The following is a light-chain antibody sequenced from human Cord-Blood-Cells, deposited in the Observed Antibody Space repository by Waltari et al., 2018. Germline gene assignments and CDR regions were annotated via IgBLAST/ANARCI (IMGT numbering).Light chain of an antibody. V-gene: IGKV1-39*01. J-gene: IGKJ1*01. CDR1: QSISSY. CDR3: QQCYRTPRT. CDR2: AAS. Sequence: QMSQSPSSLSASVGDRVNITCRASQSISSYLNWYQQKPGKAPKLLIYAASSLQSGVPSRFSGSGSRTDFTLTISSLQPEDFATYYCQQCYRTPRTFGQGTKVEIK.